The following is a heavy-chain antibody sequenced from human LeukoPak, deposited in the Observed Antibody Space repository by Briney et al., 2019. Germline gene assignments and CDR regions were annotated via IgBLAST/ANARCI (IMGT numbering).Heavy chain of an antibody. Sequence: AGGSLRLSCAASGFTFSSYAMSWVRQAPGKGLEWVSAISGSGGSTYYADSVKGRFTISRDNSKNTLYLQMNSLRAEDTAVYYCAKDPRPDVTYYFDYWGQGTLVTVSS. J-gene: IGHJ4*02. CDR3: AKDPRPDVTYYFDY. CDR2: ISGSGGST. V-gene: IGHV3-23*01. D-gene: IGHD2-21*02. CDR1: GFTFSSYA.